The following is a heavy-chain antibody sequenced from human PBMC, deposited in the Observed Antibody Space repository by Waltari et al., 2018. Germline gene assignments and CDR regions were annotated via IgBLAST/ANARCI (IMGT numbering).Heavy chain of an antibody. CDR3: ARLSYYGSGYYNDAFDI. J-gene: IGHJ3*02. Sequence: QVQLQESGPGLVKPSETLSLTCTVSGYSIGSGSYWGWIRQSPGKGLEWIGRFQHGGTTHYSSSLQSRVKISKDVSSNQYTLRRSSVTAADTAMYYCARLSYYGSGYYNDAFDIWGQGTMVTVSS. CDR1: GYSIGSGSY. D-gene: IGHD3-10*01. V-gene: IGHV4-38-2*02. CDR2: FQHGGTT.